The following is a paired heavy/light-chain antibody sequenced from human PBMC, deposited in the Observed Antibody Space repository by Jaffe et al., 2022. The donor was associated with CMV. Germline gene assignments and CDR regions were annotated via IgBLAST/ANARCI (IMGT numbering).Light chain of an antibody. CDR1: KLGDKY. J-gene: IGLJ2*01. Sequence: SYELTQPPSVSVSPGQTASITCSGDKLGDKYASWYQLKPGQSPVLVIYQDNKRPSGIPERFSGSNSWNTATLTISGTQAMDEADYYCQAWDSSIVVFGGGTKLTVL. V-gene: IGLV3-1*01. CDR3: QAWDSSIVV. CDR2: QDN.
Heavy chain of an antibody. Sequence: QLQLQESGPGLVKPSETLSLTCTVSGGSISSSSYYWGWIRQPPGKGLEWIGTIYYGGNTYYNPSLKSRVTISIDTSKNQFSLRLNSVTAADTAVYYCARPYQYPGYSSSWDTKTFWYFDLWGRGTLLTVSS. CDR2: IYYGGNT. J-gene: IGHJ2*01. V-gene: IGHV4-39*01. CDR1: GGSISSSSYY. D-gene: IGHD6-13*01. CDR3: ARPYQYPGYSSSWDTKTFWYFDL.